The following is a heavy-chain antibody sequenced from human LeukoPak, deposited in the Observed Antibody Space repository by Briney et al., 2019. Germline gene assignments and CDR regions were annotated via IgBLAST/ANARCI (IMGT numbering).Heavy chain of an antibody. V-gene: IGHV3-48*03. CDR3: AKRPFYCGGDCYTYFDY. J-gene: IGHJ4*02. D-gene: IGHD2-21*02. Sequence: GGSLRLSCAASGFTFSSYEMNWVRQAPGKGLEWVSYISSSGSTIYYADSVKGRFTISRDNAKNSLYLQMNSLRAKDTAVYYCAKRPFYCGGDCYTYFDYWGQGTLVTVSS. CDR2: ISSSGSTI. CDR1: GFTFSSYE.